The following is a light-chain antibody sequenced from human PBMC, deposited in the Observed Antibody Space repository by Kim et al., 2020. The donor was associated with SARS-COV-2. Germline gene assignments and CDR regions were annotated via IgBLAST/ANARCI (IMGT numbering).Light chain of an antibody. CDR3: QVWDSGTV. CDR1: NIGDKN. V-gene: IGLV3-9*01. J-gene: IGLJ2*01. CDR2: RDS. Sequence: SYELTQPLSVSVALGQTASITCGGDNIGDKNVHWYQQKPGQAPVVVIYRDSKRPSGIPERFSGSNSGNTATLTISRAQAGDEADYYCQVWDSGTVFGGGTKVTVL.